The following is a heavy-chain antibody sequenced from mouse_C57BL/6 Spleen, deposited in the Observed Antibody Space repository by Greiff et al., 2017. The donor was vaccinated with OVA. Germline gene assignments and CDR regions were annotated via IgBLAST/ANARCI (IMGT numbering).Heavy chain of an antibody. J-gene: IGHJ3*01. CDR2: IYPGSGST. CDR3: GRVEYDYDAWFAY. Sequence: QVQLQQPGAELVKPGASVKMSCKASGYTFTSYWITWVKQRPGQGLEWIGDIYPGSGSTNYNEKFKSKATLTVDTSSSTAYMQLSSLTSEDSAVYYCGRVEYDYDAWFAYWGQGTLVTVSA. V-gene: IGHV1-55*01. CDR1: GYTFTSYW. D-gene: IGHD2-4*01.